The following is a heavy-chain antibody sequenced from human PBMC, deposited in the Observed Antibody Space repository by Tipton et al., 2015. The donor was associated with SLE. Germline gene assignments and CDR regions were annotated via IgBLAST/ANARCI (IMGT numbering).Heavy chain of an antibody. D-gene: IGHD2/OR15-2a*01. V-gene: IGHV3-53*05. CDR1: GFTVSSNY. CDR3: ARGSEGRPFPY. Sequence: SLRLSCAASGFTVSSNYMSWVRQAPGKGLEWVSVIYSDNSIYYADSVKGRFTISRDNSKNTLYLQMNSLRNEDTAVYYCARGSEGRPFPYWGQGTLVPVSS. J-gene: IGHJ4*02. CDR2: IYSDNSI.